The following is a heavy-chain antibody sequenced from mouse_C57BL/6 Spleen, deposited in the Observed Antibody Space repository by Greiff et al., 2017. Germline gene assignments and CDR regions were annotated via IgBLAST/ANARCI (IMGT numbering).Heavy chain of an antibody. CDR1: GYTFTGYW. CDR3: ARRGAYDYDGAWFAY. J-gene: IGHJ3*01. CDR2: ILPGSGST. D-gene: IGHD2-4*01. Sequence: QVQLKQSGAELMKPGASVKLSCKATGYTFTGYWIEWVKQRPGHGLEWIGEILPGSGSTNYNEKFKGKATFTADTSSNTAYMQLSSLTTEDSAIYYCARRGAYDYDGAWFAYWGQGTLVTVSA. V-gene: IGHV1-9*01.